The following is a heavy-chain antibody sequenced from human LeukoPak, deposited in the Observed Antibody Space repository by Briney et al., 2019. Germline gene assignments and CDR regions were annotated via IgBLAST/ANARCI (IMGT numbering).Heavy chain of an antibody. CDR3: ARGYSGSYGRFDY. J-gene: IGHJ4*02. V-gene: IGHV3-7*03. CDR2: INHNGNVN. D-gene: IGHD1-26*01. Sequence: PGGSLRLSCAASGFTFSSYWMNWARQAPGKGLEWVASINHNGNVNYYVDSVKGRFTISRDNAKNSLYLQMSNLRAEDTAVYYCARGYSGSYGRFDYWGQGTLVTVSS. CDR1: GFTFSSYW.